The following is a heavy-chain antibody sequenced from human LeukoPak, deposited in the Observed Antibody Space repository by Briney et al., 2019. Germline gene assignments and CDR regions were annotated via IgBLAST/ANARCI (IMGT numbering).Heavy chain of an antibody. Sequence: GGSLRLSCAASGFPFSSYGMHWVRQAPGKGLEWVALIWYDGSNLYYADTVKGRSTISKDSSKNTLYLHMNSLRAEDTAVYYCARDKNYYGSGSPSLDAFDIWGQGTMVTVSS. J-gene: IGHJ3*02. CDR1: GFPFSSYG. CDR2: IWYDGSNL. V-gene: IGHV3-33*01. CDR3: ARDKNYYGSGSPSLDAFDI. D-gene: IGHD3-10*01.